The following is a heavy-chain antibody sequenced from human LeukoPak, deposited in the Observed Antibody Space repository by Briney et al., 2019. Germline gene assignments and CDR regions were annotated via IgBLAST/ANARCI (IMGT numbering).Heavy chain of an antibody. Sequence: ASVKVSCKVSGYTLTELSMHWVRQAPGKGLERMGGFDPEDGETIYAQKFQGRVTMTEDTSTDTAYMELCSRRSEDTAVYYCATSSMVRGGRFDPWGQGTLVTVSS. CDR2: FDPEDGET. CDR3: ATSSMVRGGRFDP. V-gene: IGHV1-24*01. CDR1: GYTLTELS. D-gene: IGHD3-10*01. J-gene: IGHJ5*02.